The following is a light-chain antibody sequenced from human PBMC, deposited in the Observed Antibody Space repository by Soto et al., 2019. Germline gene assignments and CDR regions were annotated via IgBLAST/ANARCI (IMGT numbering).Light chain of an antibody. CDR1: SSNIGAGYD. Sequence: QSVLTQPPSVSGAPGQRVTISCTGSSSNIGAGYDVHWYQQLPGTAPKLLIYGNINRPSGVPDRFYGSKSGTSASLAITGLQAEDEADYSCQTYDTSLSARVFGGGTKVTVL. J-gene: IGLJ2*01. CDR3: QTYDTSLSARV. V-gene: IGLV1-40*01. CDR2: GNI.